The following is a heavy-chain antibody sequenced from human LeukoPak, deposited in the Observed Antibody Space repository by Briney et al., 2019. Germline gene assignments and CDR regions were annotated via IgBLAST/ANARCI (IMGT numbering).Heavy chain of an antibody. J-gene: IGHJ4*02. D-gene: IGHD1-26*01. CDR2: INANSGDT. Sequence: GASVKVSCKASGYTFTGYFIHWMRQAPGQGLEWMGWINANSGDTHYAHKFQGRVFMTRDTSISTVYMELSRLTTDDTAVYYCARDPSPYTGSYFDYWGQGTLVTVSS. CDR1: GYTFTGYF. V-gene: IGHV1-2*07. CDR3: ARDPSPYTGSYFDY.